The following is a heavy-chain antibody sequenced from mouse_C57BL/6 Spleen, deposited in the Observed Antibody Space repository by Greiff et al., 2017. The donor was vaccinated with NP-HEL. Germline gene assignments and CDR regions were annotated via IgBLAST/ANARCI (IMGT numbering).Heavy chain of an antibody. V-gene: IGHV1-53*01. CDR3: ARWGPGGWYFDV. CDR2: INPSNGGT. CDR1: GYTFTSYW. J-gene: IGHJ1*03. Sequence: VQLQQPGTELVKPGASVKLSCKASGYTFTSYWMRWVKQRPGQGLEWIGNINPSNGGTNYNEKFKSKATLTVDKSSSTAYMQLSSLTSEDSAVYYCARWGPGGWYFDVWGTGTTVTVSS.